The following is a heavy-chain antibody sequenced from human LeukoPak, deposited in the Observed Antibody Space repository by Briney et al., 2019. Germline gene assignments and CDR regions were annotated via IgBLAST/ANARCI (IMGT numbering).Heavy chain of an antibody. V-gene: IGHV1-2*02. CDR3: ARVQQTTKSLLRY. D-gene: IGHD1-7*01. CDR1: GYTFTGYY. Sequence: GASVKVSCKASGYTFTGYYMHRVRQAPGQGLEWMGWINPNSGGTNYAQKFQGEVTMTRDTSISTAYMELSRLGSDDTAVYYCARVQQTTKSLLRYWGQGTLVTVSS. CDR2: INPNSGGT. J-gene: IGHJ4*02.